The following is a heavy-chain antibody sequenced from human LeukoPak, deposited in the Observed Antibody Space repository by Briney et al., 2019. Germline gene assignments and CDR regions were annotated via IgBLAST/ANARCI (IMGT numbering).Heavy chain of an antibody. CDR2: ISCSGGST. D-gene: IGHD6-19*01. CDR3: ATRLVGTRGYYFDY. J-gene: IGHJ4*02. V-gene: IGHV3-23*01. Sequence: PXKGXEWXXAISCSGGSTYYADPVKGRFTISRDNSKNTLYLQMNSLRAEDTAVYYCATRLVGTRGYYFDYWGQGTLVTVSS.